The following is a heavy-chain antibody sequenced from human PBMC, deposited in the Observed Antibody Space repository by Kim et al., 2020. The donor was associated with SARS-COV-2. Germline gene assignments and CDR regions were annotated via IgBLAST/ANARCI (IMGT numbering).Heavy chain of an antibody. CDR3: ASYIQLWQLDY. J-gene: IGHJ4*02. V-gene: IGHV3-33*01. CDR2: IWYDGSNK. CDR1: GFTFSSYG. D-gene: IGHD5-18*01. Sequence: GGSLRLSCAASGFTFSSYGMHWVRQAPGKGLEWVAVIWYDGSNKYYADSVKGRFTISRDNSKNTLYLQMNSLRAEDTAVYYCASYIQLWQLDYWGQGTLVTVSS.